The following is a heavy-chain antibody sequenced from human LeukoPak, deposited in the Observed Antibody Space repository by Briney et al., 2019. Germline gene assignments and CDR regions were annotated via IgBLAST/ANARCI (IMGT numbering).Heavy chain of an antibody. CDR1: GFTFSSYA. Sequence: QSGGSLRLSCAASGFTFSSYAMSWVRQAPGKGLEWVSAISGSGGSTYYADSVKGRFTISRDNAKNSLYLQMNSLRAEDTAVYYCAGRAVTMVRGVILSYFDYWGQGTLVTVSS. D-gene: IGHD3-10*01. V-gene: IGHV3-23*01. CDR2: ISGSGGST. CDR3: AGRAVTMVRGVILSYFDY. J-gene: IGHJ4*02.